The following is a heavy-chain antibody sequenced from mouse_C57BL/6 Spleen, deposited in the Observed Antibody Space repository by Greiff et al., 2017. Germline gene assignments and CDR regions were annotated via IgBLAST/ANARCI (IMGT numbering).Heavy chain of an antibody. J-gene: IGHJ2*01. CDR3: ARDYYGSSYPY. Sequence: VQLKESGPELVKPGASVKISCKASGYAFSSSWMNWVKQRPGKGLEWSGRIYPGDGDTNYNGKFKGKATLTADKSSSTAYMQLSSLTSEDSAVYFCARDYYGSSYPYWGQGTTLTVSS. CDR1: GYAFSSSW. V-gene: IGHV1-82*01. CDR2: IYPGDGDT. D-gene: IGHD1-1*01.